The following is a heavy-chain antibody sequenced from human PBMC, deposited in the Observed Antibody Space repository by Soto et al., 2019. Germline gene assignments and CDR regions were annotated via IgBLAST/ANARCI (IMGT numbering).Heavy chain of an antibody. V-gene: IGHV3-9*01. CDR2: ISWNSGSI. J-gene: IGHJ4*02. CDR3: AKDIYYDSSQGFDY. Sequence: EVQLVESGGGLVQPGRSLRLSCAASGFTFDDYAMHWVRQAPGKGLEWVSGISWNSGSIGYADSVKGRFTISRDNAKNSLYLQMNSLRAEDTALYYCAKDIYYDSSQGFDYWGQGTLVTVSS. CDR1: GFTFDDYA. D-gene: IGHD3-22*01.